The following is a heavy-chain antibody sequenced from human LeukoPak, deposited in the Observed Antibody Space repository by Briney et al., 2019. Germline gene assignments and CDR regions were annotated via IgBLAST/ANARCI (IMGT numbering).Heavy chain of an antibody. CDR2: INLDGSMT. V-gene: IGHV3-74*01. Sequence: PGGSLRLSCAASGITFSTSWMHWVRQAPGKGLVWVSQINLDGSMTSYAGSVKGRFTISRDNAKNTLYLQMNSLRAEETAVYYCARDPRTGFDYWGQGTLVTVSS. CDR3: ARDPRTGFDY. D-gene: IGHD1-14*01. J-gene: IGHJ4*02. CDR1: GITFSTSW.